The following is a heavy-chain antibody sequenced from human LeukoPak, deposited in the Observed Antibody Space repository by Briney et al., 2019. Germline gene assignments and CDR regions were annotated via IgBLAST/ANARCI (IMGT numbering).Heavy chain of an antibody. CDR3: ARHGIEGYYYYYGMDV. CDR2: IYYSGNT. V-gene: IGHV4-59*08. CDR1: GGSISSYY. Sequence: PSETLSLTCTVSGGSISSYYWSWIRQPPGKGLEWIGHIYYSGNTNYNPSLKSRVTISVDTSKNHFSLKLSSVTAADTAVYYCARHGIEGYYYYYGMDVWGQGTTVTVSS. J-gene: IGHJ6*02.